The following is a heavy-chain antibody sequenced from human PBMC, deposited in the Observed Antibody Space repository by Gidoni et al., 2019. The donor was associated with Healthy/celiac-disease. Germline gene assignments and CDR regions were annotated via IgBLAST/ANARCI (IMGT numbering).Heavy chain of an antibody. J-gene: IGHJ3*02. D-gene: IGHD4-17*01. CDR2: IWYDGSNK. V-gene: IGHV3-33*01. CDR1: GVTFSSYG. CDR3: ARDHDYGESAFDI. Sequence: QVQLVESGGGVVQPGRSLRLSCDESGVTFSSYGMHGVRQAPGKGLEWVAVIWYDGSNKYYADSVKGRFTISRDNSKNTLYLQMNSLRAEDTAVYYCARDHDYGESAFDIWGQGTMVTVSS.